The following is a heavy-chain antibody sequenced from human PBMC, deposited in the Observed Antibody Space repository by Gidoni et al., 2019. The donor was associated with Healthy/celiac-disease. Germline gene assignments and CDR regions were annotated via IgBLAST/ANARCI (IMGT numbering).Heavy chain of an antibody. CDR2: IYHSGST. D-gene: IGHD6-19*01. J-gene: IGHJ5*02. CDR3: ARESSSGWYPGWFDP. V-gene: IGHV4-38-2*02. Sequence: QVQLQESGPGLVKPSATLSLTCAVSGYSISSGYYWGWIRQPPGKGLEWIGSIYHSGSTYYNPSLKSRVTISVDTSKNQFSLKLSSVTAADTAVYYCARESSSGWYPGWFDPWGQGTLVTVSS. CDR1: GYSISSGYY.